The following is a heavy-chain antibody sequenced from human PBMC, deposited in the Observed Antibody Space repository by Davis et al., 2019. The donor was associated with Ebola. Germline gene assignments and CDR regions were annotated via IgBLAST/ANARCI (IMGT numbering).Heavy chain of an antibody. V-gene: IGHV3-74*01. D-gene: IGHD3-22*01. J-gene: IGHJ4*02. Sequence: HTGGSLRLSCAASGVTFSSHWIHWVRHGPGKGLEWVSRISPDGDRTGYADSVKGRFTVSRDNAKNTLYLQMNSLQVEDTAVYYCKRDFDRVREWGQGTLVTVSS. CDR1: GVTFSSHW. CDR2: ISPDGDRT. CDR3: KRDFDRVRE.